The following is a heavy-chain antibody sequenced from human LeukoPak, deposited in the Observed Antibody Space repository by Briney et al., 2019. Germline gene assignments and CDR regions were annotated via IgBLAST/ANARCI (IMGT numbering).Heavy chain of an antibody. CDR1: GNTFTDLS. D-gene: IGHD2/OR15-2a*01. Sequence: ASVKDSFKVSGNTFTDLSMNWVRQAPGKGLEWMGGFDPEDVETIYAQKFQGRVTMTEDTSTATAYMDLSSLRPDDTAVYYCATDFYRGRQFDYWGQGTLVTVSS. J-gene: IGHJ4*02. CDR2: FDPEDVET. CDR3: ATDFYRGRQFDY. V-gene: IGHV1-24*01.